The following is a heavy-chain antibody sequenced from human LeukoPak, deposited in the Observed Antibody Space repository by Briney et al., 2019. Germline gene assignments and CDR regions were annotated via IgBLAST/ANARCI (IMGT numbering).Heavy chain of an antibody. J-gene: IGHJ3*02. V-gene: IGHV1-46*01. CDR3: ARDHSTVTTGRGAFDI. CDR2: INASGGST. CDR1: GYTFTSYY. D-gene: IGHD4-17*01. Sequence: GASVKVPCKASGYTFTSYYMHWVRQAPGQGLEWMGIINASGGSTSYAQKFQGRVTMTRDTSTSTVYMELSSLRSEDTAVYYCARDHSTVTTGRGAFDIWGQGTMVTVSS.